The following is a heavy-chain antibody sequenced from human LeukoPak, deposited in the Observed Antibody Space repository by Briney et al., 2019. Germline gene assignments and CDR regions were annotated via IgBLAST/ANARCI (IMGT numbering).Heavy chain of an antibody. J-gene: IGHJ4*02. V-gene: IGHV4-39*07. D-gene: IGHD2-21*01. Sequence: SETLSLTCTVSGGSISSSSYYWGWIRQPPGKGLEWIGSIYYSGSTYYNPSLKSRVTISVDTSKNQFSLKLSSVTAADTAVYYCAIDSPVMTRWGQGTLVTVSS. CDR1: GGSISSSSYY. CDR2: IYYSGST. CDR3: AIDSPVMTR.